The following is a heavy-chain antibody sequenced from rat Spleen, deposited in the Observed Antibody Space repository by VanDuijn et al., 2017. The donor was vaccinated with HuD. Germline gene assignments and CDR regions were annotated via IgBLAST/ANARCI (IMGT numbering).Heavy chain of an antibody. D-gene: IGHD5-1*01. J-gene: IGHJ2*01. CDR3: ARQNWPYYFDY. CDR2: ISYDGSST. Sequence: EVQLVESGGDLVQPGRSLKLSCAASGFTFSNYYMAWVRQAPTKGLEWVATISYDGSSTYYRDSVKGRFTFSRDNAKSTLYLQVDSLRSEDTATYYCARQNWPYYFDYWGQGVMVTVSS. CDR1: GFTFSNYY. V-gene: IGHV5-29*01.